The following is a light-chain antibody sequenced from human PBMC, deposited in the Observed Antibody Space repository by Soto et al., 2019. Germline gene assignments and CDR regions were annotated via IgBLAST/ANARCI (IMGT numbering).Light chain of an antibody. CDR1: QSIRSW. CDR3: QQYESYSPLT. CDR2: DAY. Sequence: DIQMTQSPSILSASVGDRVTITCRAIQSIRSWLAWYQQKTGKAPKLLIYDAYSLESGVPSRFSGRRSGTEFTLTIAGLQPEDFATYYCQQYESYSPLTFGGGTKVEIK. J-gene: IGKJ4*01. V-gene: IGKV1-5*01.